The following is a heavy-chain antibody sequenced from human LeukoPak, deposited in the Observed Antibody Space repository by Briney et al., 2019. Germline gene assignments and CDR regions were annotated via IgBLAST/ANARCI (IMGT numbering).Heavy chain of an antibody. CDR1: GDSISSYY. Sequence: KSSETLSLTCSVSGDSISSYYWSWIRQPPGKGLEWIGYIYSSGSTKYNPSLKSRVTISIDTSRNQFSLTVHSVTAADTAMYYCARHPRSCSGGGTGGGTSYSWFDASGQGTLVTVSS. V-gene: IGHV4-59*08. CDR3: ARHPRSCSGGGTGGGTSYSWFDA. CDR2: IYSSGST. J-gene: IGHJ5*02. D-gene: IGHD2-15*01.